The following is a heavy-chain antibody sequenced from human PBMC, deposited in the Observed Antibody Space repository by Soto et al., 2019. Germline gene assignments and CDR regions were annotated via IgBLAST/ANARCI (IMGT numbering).Heavy chain of an antibody. V-gene: IGHV1-24*01. CDR3: ATCPPYGVHLDY. CDR1: GYTLTELS. Sequence: GASVKVSCKVSGYTLTELSMHWVRQAPGKGFEWMGGFDPEDGETIYAQKFQGRVTMTEDTSTDTAYMELSSLRSEDTAVYYCATCPPYGVHLDYWGQGTLVTVSS. J-gene: IGHJ4*02. D-gene: IGHD4-17*01. CDR2: FDPEDGET.